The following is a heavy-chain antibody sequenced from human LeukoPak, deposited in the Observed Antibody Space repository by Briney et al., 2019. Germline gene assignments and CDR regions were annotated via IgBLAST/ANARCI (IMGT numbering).Heavy chain of an antibody. J-gene: IGHJ4*02. V-gene: IGHV3-7*01. CDR1: GFTFSSYW. CDR2: TKQDGSEK. CDR3: AREYPRSRSXXXAGLN. D-gene: IGHD6-13*01. Sequence: GGSLRLSCAASGFTFSSYWMSWVRQAPGKGLEWVANTKQDGSEKYYVDSVKGRFTISRDNAKNSLYLQMNSLRAEDTAVYYCAREYPRSRSXXXAGLNWGQGTLVTVSS.